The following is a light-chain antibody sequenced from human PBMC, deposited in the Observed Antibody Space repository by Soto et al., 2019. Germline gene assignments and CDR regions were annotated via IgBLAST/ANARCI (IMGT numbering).Light chain of an antibody. CDR3: ATWDVTLGGHIV. Sequence: QSVLTQPASASGTPGQTVTIPCSGSSSNIGGNYVFWYQHLPGTAPELLIFRNNLRPSGVPDRFSGSKSGTSASLAISGLRSDDEADYYCATWDVTLGGHIVFGGGTQLTVL. J-gene: IGLJ7*01. V-gene: IGLV1-47*01. CDR1: SSNIGGNY. CDR2: RNN.